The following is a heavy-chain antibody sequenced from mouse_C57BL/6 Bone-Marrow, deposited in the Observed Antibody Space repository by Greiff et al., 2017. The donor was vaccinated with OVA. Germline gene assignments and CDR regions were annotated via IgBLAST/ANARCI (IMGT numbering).Heavy chain of an antibody. CDR3: ARVGGGGSSPFDY. CDR2: IHPNSGST. D-gene: IGHD1-1*01. J-gene: IGHJ2*01. CDR1: GYTFTSYW. V-gene: IGHV1-64*01. Sequence: VQLQQPGAELVKPGASVKLSCKASGYTFTSYWMHWVKQRPGQGLEWIGMIHPNSGSTNYNEKFKSKATLTVDKSSSTAYMQLSSLTSEDSAVYYWARVGGGGSSPFDYWGQGTTLTVSS.